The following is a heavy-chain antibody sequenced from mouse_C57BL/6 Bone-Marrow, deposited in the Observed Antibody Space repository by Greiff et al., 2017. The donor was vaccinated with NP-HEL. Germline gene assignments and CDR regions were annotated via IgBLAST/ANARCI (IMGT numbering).Heavy chain of an antibody. CDR1: GYTFTEYT. CDR3: AWDGYYPFAY. J-gene: IGHJ3*01. D-gene: IGHD2-3*01. V-gene: IGHV1-64*01. Sequence: VKLVESGAELVKPGASVKLSCKASGYTFTEYTIHWVKQRPGQGLEWIGMIHPNSGSTNYNEKFKSKATLTVDKSSSTAYMQLSSLTSEDSAVYYCAWDGYYPFAYWGQGTLVTVSA. CDR2: IHPNSGST.